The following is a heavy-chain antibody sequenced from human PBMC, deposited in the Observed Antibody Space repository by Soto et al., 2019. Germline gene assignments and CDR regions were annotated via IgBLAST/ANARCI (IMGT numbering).Heavy chain of an antibody. CDR2: IDIGGNT. D-gene: IGHD2-2*01. Sequence: EVQVVESGGGLVQPGGSLRLSCAAYGFSVTNNYMNWVRQAPGKGLEWVSIIDIGGNTYYADSVKDRFTISRDNSRYTLYLHMDSMRAEDTAVYYCARGRGSTGYLGREHYFDYWGQGTLVTVAP. CDR1: GFSVTNNY. CDR3: ARGRGSTGYLGREHYFDY. J-gene: IGHJ4*02. V-gene: IGHV3-66*01.